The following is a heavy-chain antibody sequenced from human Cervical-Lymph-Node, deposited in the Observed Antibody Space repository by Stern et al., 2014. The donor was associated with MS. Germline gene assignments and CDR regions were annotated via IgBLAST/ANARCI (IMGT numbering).Heavy chain of an antibody. CDR3: ARDLNYWDQFDF. CDR1: GFTFSSYS. D-gene: IGHD5-24*01. V-gene: IGHV3-48*01. CDR2: ISTISSTI. Sequence: EVQLVESGGGLVQPGGSLRLSCAASGFTFSSYSMNWVRQAPGKGLEWVSYISTISSTISYADSVKVRCTISRDNAKNSLYLQMNSLRAEDTAVYYCARDLNYWDQFDFWGQGTLVTVSS. J-gene: IGHJ4*02.